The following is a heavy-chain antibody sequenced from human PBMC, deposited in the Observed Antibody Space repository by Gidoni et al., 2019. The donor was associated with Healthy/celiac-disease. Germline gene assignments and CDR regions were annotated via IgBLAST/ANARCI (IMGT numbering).Heavy chain of an antibody. D-gene: IGHD1-26*01. CDR1: GGSISSSSYY. V-gene: IGHV4-39*01. Sequence: QLQLQESGPGLVKPSETLSLTCTVSGGSISSSSYYWGWIRQPPGTGLEWIGSIYYRGSTYYNPSLKSLVTISVDTSKNQFSLKLSSVTAADTAVYYCARSVGATGNFDYWGQGTLVTVSS. J-gene: IGHJ4*02. CDR3: ARSVGATGNFDY. CDR2: IYYRGST.